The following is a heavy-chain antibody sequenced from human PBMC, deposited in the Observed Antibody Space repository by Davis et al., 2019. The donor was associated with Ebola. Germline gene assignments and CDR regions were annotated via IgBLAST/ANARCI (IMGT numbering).Heavy chain of an antibody. D-gene: IGHD6-19*01. CDR2: IIPILGIA. CDR1: GGTFSSYA. CDR3: ASPTRIAVAGPLDY. Sequence: SVKVSCKASGGTFSSYAISWVRQAPGQGLEWMGRIIPILGIANYAQKFQGRVTITADKSTSTAYMELSSLRSEDTAVYYCASPTRIAVAGPLDYWGQGTLVTVSS. V-gene: IGHV1-69*04. J-gene: IGHJ4*02.